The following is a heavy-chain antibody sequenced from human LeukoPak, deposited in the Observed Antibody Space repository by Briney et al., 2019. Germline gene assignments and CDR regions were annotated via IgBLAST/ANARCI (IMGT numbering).Heavy chain of an antibody. J-gene: IGHJ4*02. CDR2: ISYDGSNK. CDR1: GFTFSSYG. CDR3: ARDWGVITMVRGDRRTPNDY. V-gene: IGHV3-30*03. Sequence: PGGSLRLSCAASGFTFSSYGMHWVRQAPGKGLEWVAVISYDGSNKYYADSVKGRFTISRDNAKNSLYLQMNSLRAEDTAVYYCARDWGVITMVRGDRRTPNDYWGQGTLVTVSS. D-gene: IGHD3-10*01.